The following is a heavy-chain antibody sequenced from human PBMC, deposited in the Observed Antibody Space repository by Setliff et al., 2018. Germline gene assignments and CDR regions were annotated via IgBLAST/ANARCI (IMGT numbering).Heavy chain of an antibody. CDR2: VYYSGTA. J-gene: IGHJ4*02. CDR3: ARGGTFRYFDY. CDR1: GGSFTPYY. Sequence: SETLSLTCTVSGGSFTPYYWSWIRQPPGKGLEWIGYVYYSGTAYYNPSLKSRVTVIVDTFKNQFSLRLSSVTAADTAVYYCARGGTFRYFDYWGQGTPVTVSS. D-gene: IGHD5-12*01. V-gene: IGHV4-59*01.